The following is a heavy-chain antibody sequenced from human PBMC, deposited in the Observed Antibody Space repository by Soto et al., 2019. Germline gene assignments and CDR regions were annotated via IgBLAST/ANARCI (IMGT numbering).Heavy chain of an antibody. CDR3: AREGSDHRPDY. D-gene: IGHD3-10*01. J-gene: IGHJ4*02. CDR1: GDSISSPNW. V-gene: IGHV4-4*02. Sequence: QVQLQESGPGLVKPSETLSLTCAVSGDSISSPNWWSWYRQPPGKGLELIGEMFASGSSNYNPSLNGRVTISLDTSKNHFSLKLTSLAAADTAIYYCAREGSDHRPDYWGQGIPVTVSS. CDR2: MFASGSS.